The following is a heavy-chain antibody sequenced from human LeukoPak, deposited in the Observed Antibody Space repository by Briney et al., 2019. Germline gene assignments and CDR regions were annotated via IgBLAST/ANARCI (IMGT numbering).Heavy chain of an antibody. J-gene: IGHJ3*02. CDR2: IHHSGST. CDR3: ETSRSENYLYGFDI. V-gene: IGHV4-59*01. CDR1: GGSISNYY. Sequence: SETLSLTCTVSGGSISNYYWSWTRQPPGKGLEWIGYIHHSGSTNYNPSLKSRVTISADTSKNQVSLKLSSVTAADTAVYYCETSRSENYLYGFDIWGQGTMVTVSS. D-gene: IGHD1-7*01.